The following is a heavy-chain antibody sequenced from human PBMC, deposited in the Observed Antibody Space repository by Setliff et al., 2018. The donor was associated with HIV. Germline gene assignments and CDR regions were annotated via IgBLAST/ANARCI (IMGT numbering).Heavy chain of an antibody. D-gene: IGHD3-3*01. CDR3: ARANFWSGYYGY. CDR1: GGSISSTNW. V-gene: IGHV4-4*02. Sequence: PSETLSLTCAVSGGSISSTNWWSWVRQPPGKGLEWIGEIYHSGSTYYNPSLKSRVTISVDKSKNQFSLKLSSVTAADTAVYYCARANFWSGYYGYWGQGTLVTVSS. CDR2: IYHSGST. J-gene: IGHJ4*02.